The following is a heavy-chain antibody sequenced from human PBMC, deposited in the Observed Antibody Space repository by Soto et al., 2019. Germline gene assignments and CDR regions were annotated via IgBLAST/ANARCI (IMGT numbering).Heavy chain of an antibody. Sequence: PSETLSLTCTVSGGSISSYYWSWIRQPPGKGLEWIGYIYYSGSTNYNPSLKSRVTISVDTSKNQFSLKLSSVTAADTAVYYCARDCSGGSCYSGVGPSLYYYYYGMDVWGQGTTVTVSS. J-gene: IGHJ6*02. CDR3: ARDCSGGSCYSGVGPSLYYYYYGMDV. V-gene: IGHV4-59*01. CDR1: GGSISSYY. D-gene: IGHD2-15*01. CDR2: IYYSGST.